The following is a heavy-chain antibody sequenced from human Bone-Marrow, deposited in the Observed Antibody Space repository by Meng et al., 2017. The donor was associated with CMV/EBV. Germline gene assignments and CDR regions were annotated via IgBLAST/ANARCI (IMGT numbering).Heavy chain of an antibody. CDR3: ARDPHYYDSSGYYRGVYYYYYGMDV. D-gene: IGHD3-22*01. CDR1: GYTFTSYG. Sequence: ASVKVSCKASGYTFTSYGISWVRQAPGQGLEWMGWISAYNGNTNCAQKLQGRVTMTTDTSTSTAYMELRSLRSDDTAVYYCARDPHYYDSSGYYRGVYYYYYGMDVWGQGTTVTVSS. CDR2: ISAYNGNT. V-gene: IGHV1-18*01. J-gene: IGHJ6*02.